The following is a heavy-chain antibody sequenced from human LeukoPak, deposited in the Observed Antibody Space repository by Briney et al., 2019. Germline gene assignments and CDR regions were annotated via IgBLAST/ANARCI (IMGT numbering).Heavy chain of an antibody. Sequence: SQTLSLTCTVSGGSISSGGYYWSWIRQHPGKGLEWIGYIYYSGSTYYNPSLKSRVTTSVDTSKNQFSLKLCSVTAAGTAVYYWASIYGGYSYLGQGNLVNVFS. J-gene: IGHJ4*01. CDR2: IYYSGST. CDR1: GGSISSGGYY. V-gene: IGHV4-31*03. CDR3: ASIYGGYSY. D-gene: IGHD5-18*01.